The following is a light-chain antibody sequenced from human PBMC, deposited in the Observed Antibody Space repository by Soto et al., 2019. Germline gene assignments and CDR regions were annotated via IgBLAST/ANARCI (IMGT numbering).Light chain of an antibody. J-gene: IGKJ1*01. CDR3: QHYYSYSEA. CDR1: QTISSW. V-gene: IGKV1-5*03. CDR2: KAS. Sequence: DIRMTQSPSTLSGSVGDRVTITCRASQTISSWLAWYQQKPGKAPKLLIYKASTLKSGVPSRFSGSGSGTEFTLTISSLQPDDFATYYCQHYYSYSEAFGQGTKVELK.